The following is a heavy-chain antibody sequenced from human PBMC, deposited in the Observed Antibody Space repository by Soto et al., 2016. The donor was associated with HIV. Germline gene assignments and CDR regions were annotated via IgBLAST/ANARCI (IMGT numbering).Heavy chain of an antibody. CDR2: ISAYNGNT. J-gene: IGHJ3*01. D-gene: IGHD3-3*01. Sequence: QVQLMQSGAEVKKPGASVKVSCKTSGYAFTKYGFTWVRQAPGQGLEWMGWISAYNGNTNYAQNFQGRVTMTTEKSTTTTTASLEVRGLTSDDTAVYYCATFLRGGAFDVWGQGTLLTVSS. V-gene: IGHV1-18*01. CDR1: GYAFTKYG. CDR3: ATFLRGGAFDV.